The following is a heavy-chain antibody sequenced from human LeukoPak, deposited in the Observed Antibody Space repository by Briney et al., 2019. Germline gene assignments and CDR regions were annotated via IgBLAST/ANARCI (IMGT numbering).Heavy chain of an antibody. V-gene: IGHV4-34*12. CDR2: IIHSGST. J-gene: IGHJ4*02. D-gene: IGHD2-15*01. Sequence: SATLSLTCAVYGGSFGGSYWRWTRQPPRRGMEWGGAIIHSGSTNYNPSLKSRVTISVDTSKNQFSLKLSSVTAADTAVYYCARLPLGYCSGGSCPRGVIDYWGQGTLVTVSS. CDR3: ARLPLGYCSGGSCPRGVIDY. CDR1: GGSFGGSY.